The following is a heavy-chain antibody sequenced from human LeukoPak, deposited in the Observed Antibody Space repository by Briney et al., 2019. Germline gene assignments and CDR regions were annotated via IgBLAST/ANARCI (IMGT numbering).Heavy chain of an antibody. CDR1: GFTFSSYG. CDR2: ISYDGSKK. V-gene: IGHV3-30*18. J-gene: IGHJ6*02. Sequence: GGALRLSCAASGFTFSSYGMHWVRQPPGKGLEWVAVISYDGSKKYYVDSAKGRFTISRDNSKKMVYLEMNSLRVEDTALYYCVKSRGPYSSSSGYGMDVWGQGTTVIVSS. CDR3: VKSRGPYSSSSGYGMDV. D-gene: IGHD6-6*01.